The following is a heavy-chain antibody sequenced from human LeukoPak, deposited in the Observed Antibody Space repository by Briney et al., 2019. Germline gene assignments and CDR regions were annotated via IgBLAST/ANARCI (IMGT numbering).Heavy chain of an antibody. J-gene: IGHJ5*02. Sequence: PGGSLRLSCAASGFTFSTYWMHWVRQAPGKGLVWVSRFNSDGRSTYYADSVKGRFTISRDNAKNTVYLQMNSLRAEDTAVYYCAKGATSSWHQNWFDPWGQGTLVTVSS. CDR2: FNSDGRST. CDR1: GFTFSTYW. D-gene: IGHD6-13*01. CDR3: AKGATSSWHQNWFDP. V-gene: IGHV3-74*01.